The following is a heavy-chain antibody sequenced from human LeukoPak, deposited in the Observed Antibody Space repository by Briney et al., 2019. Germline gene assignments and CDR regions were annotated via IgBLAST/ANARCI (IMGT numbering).Heavy chain of an antibody. CDR2: IIPNSGAT. Sequence: ASVKVSCKASGYTFTGNPILWVRQVPGQGLEWMGWIIPNSGATTYAQKFQGRVAMTRDTSISTAFMELSSLRSDDTAVYYCTREDYWGQGTPVTVSS. J-gene: IGHJ4*02. V-gene: IGHV1-2*02. CDR3: TREDY. CDR1: GYTFTGNP.